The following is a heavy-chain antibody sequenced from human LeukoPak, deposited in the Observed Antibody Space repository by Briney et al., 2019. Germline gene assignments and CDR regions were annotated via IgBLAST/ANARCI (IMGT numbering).Heavy chain of an antibody. J-gene: IGHJ4*02. CDR1: GFTFSSYA. Sequence: RGSLRLSCAASGFTFSSYAMSWVRQAPGKGLEWVSAISGSGGSTYYADSVKGRFTISRDNSKNTLYLQMNSLRAEDTAVYYCAKLPIVVVVAATHYWGQGTLVTVSS. V-gene: IGHV3-23*01. CDR3: AKLPIVVVVAATHY. D-gene: IGHD2-15*01. CDR2: ISGSGGST.